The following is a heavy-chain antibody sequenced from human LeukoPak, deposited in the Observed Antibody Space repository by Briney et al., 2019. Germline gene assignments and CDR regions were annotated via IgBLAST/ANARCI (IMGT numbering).Heavy chain of an antibody. CDR3: ARDLSFNWNWGMDYYYYYGMDV. CDR2: IWYDGSNK. Sequence: GRSLRLSCAASGFTFSSYGMHWVRQASGKGLEWVAVIWYDGSNKYYADSVKGRFTISRDNSKNTLYLQMNSLRAEDTAVYYCARDLSFNWNWGMDYYYYYGMDVWGQGTTVTVSS. D-gene: IGHD1-7*01. CDR1: GFTFSSYG. V-gene: IGHV3-33*01. J-gene: IGHJ6*02.